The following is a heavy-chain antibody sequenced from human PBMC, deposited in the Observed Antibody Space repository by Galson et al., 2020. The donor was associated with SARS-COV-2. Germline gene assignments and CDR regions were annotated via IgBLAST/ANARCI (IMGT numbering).Heavy chain of an antibody. J-gene: IGHJ4*02. Sequence: ETSETLSLTCTVSGGSISSDSYWSWMRQPPGKGLEWIGYIYYSGRTYHNPSLKSRVTISVDTSKNHLSLRLSSVTAADTAVYYCARKPNALYYFDDWGQGTLVTVS. CDR2: IYYSGRT. CDR1: GGSISSDSY. V-gene: IGHV4-30-4*01. CDR3: ARKPNALYYFDD.